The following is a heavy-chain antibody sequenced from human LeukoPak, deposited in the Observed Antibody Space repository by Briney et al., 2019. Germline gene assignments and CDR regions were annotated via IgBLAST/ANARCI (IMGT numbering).Heavy chain of an antibody. CDR2: ISGSGGNM. Sequence: GGSLRLSCTATGFTFSNFGMAWVRQAPGQGLEWVSTISGSGGNMYQADSVKGRFTISRDNSRSTLYLQMNSLRAEDTAVYYCARAGVAAAAVDYWGQGTLVTVSS. D-gene: IGHD6-13*01. CDR1: GFTFSNFG. V-gene: IGHV3-23*01. CDR3: ARAGVAAAAVDY. J-gene: IGHJ4*02.